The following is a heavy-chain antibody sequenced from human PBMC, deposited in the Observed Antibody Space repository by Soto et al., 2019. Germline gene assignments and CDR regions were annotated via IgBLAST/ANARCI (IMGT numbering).Heavy chain of an antibody. V-gene: IGHV3-23*01. CDR1: GFTFSSYA. CDR3: EKLVGYSYGYGFDY. D-gene: IGHD5-18*01. CDR2: ISGSGGST. Sequence: GGSLRLSCAASGFTFSSYAMSWVRQAPGKGLEWVSAISGSGGSTYYADSVKGRFTISRDNSKNTLYLQMNSLRAEDTAVYYCEKLVGYSYGYGFDYWGQGTLVTVSS. J-gene: IGHJ4*02.